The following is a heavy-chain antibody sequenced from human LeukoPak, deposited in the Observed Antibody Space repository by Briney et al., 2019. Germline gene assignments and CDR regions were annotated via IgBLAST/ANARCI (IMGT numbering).Heavy chain of an antibody. Sequence: GESLKIPCKGSGYSFTSYWIGWVRQMPGKGLEWMGIIYPGDSDTRYSPSFQGQVTISADKSISTAYLQWSSLKASDTAMYYCARHPEVAGSAFDIWGQGTMVTVSS. J-gene: IGHJ3*02. CDR1: GYSFTSYW. CDR3: ARHPEVAGSAFDI. CDR2: IYPGDSDT. D-gene: IGHD5-12*01. V-gene: IGHV5-51*01.